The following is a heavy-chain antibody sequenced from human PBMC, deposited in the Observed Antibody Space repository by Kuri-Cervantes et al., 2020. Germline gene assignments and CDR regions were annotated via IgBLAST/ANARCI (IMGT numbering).Heavy chain of an antibody. CDR3: ARLLDTTIVAGYFDY. CDR2: FYDSGST. V-gene: IGHV4-38-2*02. D-gene: IGHD3-22*01. Sequence: SETLSLTCTISGYFISSGYYWGWIRQSPGKGLEWIGSFYDSGSTYYNPSLKSRVTISIDTSRNQFSLKLTSVTAADTAVYYCARLLDTTIVAGYFDYWGQGTLVTVSS. J-gene: IGHJ4*02. CDR1: GYFISSGYY.